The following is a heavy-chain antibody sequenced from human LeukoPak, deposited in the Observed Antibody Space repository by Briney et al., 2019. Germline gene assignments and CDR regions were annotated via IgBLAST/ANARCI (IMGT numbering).Heavy chain of an antibody. J-gene: IGHJ6*03. CDR2: ISFDGTNK. Sequence: GTSLRLSCAASGFTFSSFPMHWVRQAPGKGLGWVTFISFDGTNKYYRDSVKGRFTISRDNSRNTLYLQMNSLRTEDTAVYYCAKDPDYYYYYMDVWGKGTTVTVSS. V-gene: IGHV3-30-3*01. CDR1: GFTFSSFP. CDR3: AKDPDYYYYYMDV.